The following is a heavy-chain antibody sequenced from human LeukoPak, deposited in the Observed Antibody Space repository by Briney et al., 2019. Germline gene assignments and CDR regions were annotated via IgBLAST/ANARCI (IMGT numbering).Heavy chain of an antibody. J-gene: IGHJ4*02. Sequence: GGSLRLSCAASGFTFNNAWMNWVRQAPGKGLEWVGRIKSKPDGGTTDYAAPVKGRFAISRDDSKNTLYLQMNSLKTEDTAVYFCTTYKTGTTYWGQGTLVTVSS. CDR3: TTYKTGTTY. CDR1: GFTFNNAW. CDR2: IKSKPDGGTT. V-gene: IGHV3-15*01. D-gene: IGHD1-7*01.